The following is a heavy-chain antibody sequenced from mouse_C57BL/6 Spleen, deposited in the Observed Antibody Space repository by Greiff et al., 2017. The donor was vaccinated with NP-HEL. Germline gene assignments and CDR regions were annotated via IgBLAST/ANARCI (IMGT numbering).Heavy chain of an antibody. CDR2: IDPETGGT. CDR3: TRQAAQATYFDY. D-gene: IGHD3-2*02. Sequence: LVESGAELVRPGASVTLSCKASGYTFTDYEMHWVKQTPVHGLEWIGAIDPETGGTAYNQKFKGKAILTADKSSSTAYMELRSLTSEDSAVYYCTRQAAQATYFDYWGQGTTLTVSS. CDR1: GYTFTDYE. J-gene: IGHJ2*01. V-gene: IGHV1-15*01.